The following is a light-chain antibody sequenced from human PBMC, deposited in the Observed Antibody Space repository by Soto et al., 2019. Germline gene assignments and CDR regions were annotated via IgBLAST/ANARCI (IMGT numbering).Light chain of an antibody. CDR2: GAS. CDR1: QPLNDN. Sequence: EIVMTQSPATLSVSPGDRATLSCRAGQPLNDNVAWYQHKPGQAPRLLIYGASTRATGISARFSGSGSGTEFNLTISSLQSEDFAVYYCQQYNNWPRTFGQGTKVDIK. V-gene: IGKV3-15*01. CDR3: QQYNNWPRT. J-gene: IGKJ1*01.